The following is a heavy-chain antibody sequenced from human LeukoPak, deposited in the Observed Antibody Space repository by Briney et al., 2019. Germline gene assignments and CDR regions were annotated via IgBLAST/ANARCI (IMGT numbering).Heavy chain of an antibody. CDR2: INWNGGST. J-gene: IGHJ4*02. CDR1: GFTFSTYA. CDR3: ARNRGNYYTYYFDY. Sequence: GGSLRLSCTASGFTFSTYAMSWVRQAPGKGLEWVSGINWNGGSTSYADSVKGRFTISRDNAKNSLYLQMNSLRAEDTALYHCARNRGNYYTYYFDYWGQGTLVTVSS. D-gene: IGHD1-26*01. V-gene: IGHV3-20*01.